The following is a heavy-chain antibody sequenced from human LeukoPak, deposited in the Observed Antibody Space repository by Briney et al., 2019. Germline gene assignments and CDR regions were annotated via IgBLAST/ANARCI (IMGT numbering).Heavy chain of an antibody. V-gene: IGHV1-2*02. J-gene: IGHJ5*02. CDR1: GYTFTGYY. CDR3: ARGGNDFWILSRFDP. Sequence: ASVKVSCKASGYTFTGYYMHWVRQAPGQGLEWMGWINPNSGGTNYAQKFQGRVTMTRDTSISTAYMELSRLRSDDTAVYYCARGGNDFWILSRFDPWGQGTLVTVSS. D-gene: IGHD3-3*01. CDR2: INPNSGGT.